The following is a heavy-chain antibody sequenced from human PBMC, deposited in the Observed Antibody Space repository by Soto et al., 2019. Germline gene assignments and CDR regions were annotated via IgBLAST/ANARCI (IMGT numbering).Heavy chain of an antibody. V-gene: IGHV1-69*06. Sequence: SVKVSCKASGGTFSSYAISWVRQAPGQGLEWMGGIIPIFGTANYAQKFQGRVTITADKSTSTAYMELSSLRSEDTAVYYCARGVQDIVVVPAAHYYYYYGMDVWGQGTTVTVSS. D-gene: IGHD2-2*01. J-gene: IGHJ6*02. CDR3: ARGVQDIVVVPAAHYYYYYGMDV. CDR2: IIPIFGTA. CDR1: GGTFSSYA.